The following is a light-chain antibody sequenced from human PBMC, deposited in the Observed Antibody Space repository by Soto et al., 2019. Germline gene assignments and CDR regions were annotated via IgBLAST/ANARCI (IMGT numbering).Light chain of an antibody. V-gene: IGKV3-20*01. CDR2: GAS. CDR1: QSVSRSY. Sequence: EIVLTQSPGTLSLSPGERATLSCRASQSVSRSYLAWYQQKPGQAPRLLIYGASSRATGIPDRFSGSGSGTDFTLTISRVEPEDFAVYYCQQYGSSPTYTFGQGTKLEIK. J-gene: IGKJ2*01. CDR3: QQYGSSPTYT.